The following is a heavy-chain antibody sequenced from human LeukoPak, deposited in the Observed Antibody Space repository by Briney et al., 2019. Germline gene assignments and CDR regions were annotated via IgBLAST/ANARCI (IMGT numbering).Heavy chain of an antibody. CDR3: ARLLAGCPGGRCRAHFDY. CDR2: IYYGGST. J-gene: IGHJ4*02. CDR1: GDSINSNF. Sequence: PSENLSLTCSVSGDSINSNFWSWMRQPPGKGLEWIGYIYYGGSTNYNPSLKSRVSMSVDTSKNQFSLNLSSVTAADTAVYHCARLLAGCPGGRCRAHFDYWGQGTLVTVSS. D-gene: IGHD2-15*01. V-gene: IGHV4-59*01.